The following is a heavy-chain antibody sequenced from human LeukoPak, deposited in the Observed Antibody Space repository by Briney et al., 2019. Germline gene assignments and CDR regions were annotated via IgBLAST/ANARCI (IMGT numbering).Heavy chain of an antibody. J-gene: IGHJ4*02. CDR3: AKDRTIIDFWSGLDY. Sequence: GGSLRLSCAASGFTFSSYGMHWVRQAPGKGLEWVAFIRYDGSNKYYADPVKGRFTISRDNSKNTLYLQMNSLRAEDTAVYYCAKDRTIIDFWSGLDYWGQGTLVTVSS. CDR1: GFTFSSYG. CDR2: IRYDGSNK. V-gene: IGHV3-30*02. D-gene: IGHD3-3*01.